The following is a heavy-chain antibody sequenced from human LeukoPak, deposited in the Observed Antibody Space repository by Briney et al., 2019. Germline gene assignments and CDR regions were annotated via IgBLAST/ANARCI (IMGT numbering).Heavy chain of an antibody. CDR2: INPNSGGT. CDR3: ARGLWIGVQGGVDY. V-gene: IGHV1-2*04. D-gene: IGHD3-10*01. J-gene: IGHJ4*02. CDR1: GYTFSDHY. Sequence: GASVKVSCKASGYTFSDHYIHWVRQAPGQGLEWMGWINPNSGGTNYAQKFQGWVTMTRDTSISTAYMELSRLRSDDTAVYYCARGLWIGVQGGVDYWGQGTLVTVSS.